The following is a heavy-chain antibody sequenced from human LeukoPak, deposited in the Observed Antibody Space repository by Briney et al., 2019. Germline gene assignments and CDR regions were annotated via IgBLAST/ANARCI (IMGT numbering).Heavy chain of an antibody. CDR2: ISGSGDST. V-gene: IGHV3-23*01. CDR1: GFTFSSYA. CDR3: AKDAGYSSGWDYYYYGMDV. J-gene: IGHJ6*02. D-gene: IGHD6-19*01. Sequence: PGGSLRLSCAASGFTFSSYAMSWVRQAPGKGLEWVSAISGSGDSTYYADSVKGRFTISRDNSNNTLYLQMNSLRAEDTAVYYCAKDAGYSSGWDYYYYGMDVWGQGTTVTVSS.